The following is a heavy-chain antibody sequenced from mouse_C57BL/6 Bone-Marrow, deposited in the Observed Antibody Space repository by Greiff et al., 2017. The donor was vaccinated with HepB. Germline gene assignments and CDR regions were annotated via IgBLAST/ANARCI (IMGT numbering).Heavy chain of an antibody. Sequence: EVQLQQSGTVLARPGASVKMSCKTSGYTFTSYWMHWVKQRPGQGLEWIGAIYPGNSDTSYNQKFKGKAKLTAVTSASTTYMELSSLTNEDSAVYYCTRESLCFYYAMDYWGQGTSVTVSS. CDR2: IYPGNSDT. CDR1: GYTFTSYW. CDR3: TRESLCFYYAMDY. V-gene: IGHV1-5*01. J-gene: IGHJ4*01. D-gene: IGHD6-5*01.